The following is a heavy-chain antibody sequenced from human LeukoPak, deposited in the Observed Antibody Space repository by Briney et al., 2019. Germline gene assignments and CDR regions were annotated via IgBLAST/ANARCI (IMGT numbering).Heavy chain of an antibody. J-gene: IGHJ4*02. CDR1: GFTFSSRG. CDR2: IWYDGSNK. CDR3: ARGVATIGKFDY. V-gene: IGHV3-33*01. D-gene: IGHD5-12*01. Sequence: PGGSLRLSCAGSGFTFSSRGMHWVRQAPGKGLEWVALIWYDGSNKYYADPVKGRFTISRDNSKNTVYLQMDSLRVEDTAVYYWARGVATIGKFDYWGQGTLVTVSS.